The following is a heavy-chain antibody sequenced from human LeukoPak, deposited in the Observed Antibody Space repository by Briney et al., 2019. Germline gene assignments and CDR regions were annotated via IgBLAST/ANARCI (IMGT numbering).Heavy chain of an antibody. CDR3: AREGSSDCGGDCSNWFDP. D-gene: IGHD2-21*02. J-gene: IGHJ5*02. CDR1: GGSFSGYY. Sequence: SETLSLTCAVYGGSFSGYYWSWIRQPPGKGLEWIGEINHSGSTNYNPSLKSRVIISVDTSKNQFSLKLSSVTAADTAVYYCAREGSSDCGGDCSNWFDPWGQGTLVTVSS. CDR2: INHSGST. V-gene: IGHV4-34*01.